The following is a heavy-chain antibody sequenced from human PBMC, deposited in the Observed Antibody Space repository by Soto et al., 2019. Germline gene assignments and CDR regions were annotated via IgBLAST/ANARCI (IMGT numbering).Heavy chain of an antibody. CDR1: GCTFTSYG. D-gene: IGHD1-26*01. V-gene: IGHV1-18*01. J-gene: IGHJ4*02. CDR2: ISAYNGNT. Sequence: SSVKVSCKASGCTFTSYGISWVRQAPGQGLEWMGWISAYNGNTNYAQKLQGRVTMTTDTSTSTAYMELSSLRSEDTAVYYCARGLGLYYFDYWGQGTLVTVSS. CDR3: ARGLGLYYFDY.